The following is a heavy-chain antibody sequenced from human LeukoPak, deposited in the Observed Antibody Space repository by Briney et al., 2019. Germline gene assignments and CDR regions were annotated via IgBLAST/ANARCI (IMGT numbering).Heavy chain of an antibody. D-gene: IGHD3-9*01. CDR1: GGSFSGYY. CDR3: AKVLYDILTGYRLPRDAFDI. CDR2: INHSGST. J-gene: IGHJ3*02. V-gene: IGHV4-34*01. Sequence: SETLSLTCAVYGGSFSGYYWSWIRQPPGKGLEWIGEINHSGSTNYNPSLKSRVTISVDTSKNQFSLKLSSVTAADTAVYYCAKVLYDILTGYRLPRDAFDIWGQGTMVTVSS.